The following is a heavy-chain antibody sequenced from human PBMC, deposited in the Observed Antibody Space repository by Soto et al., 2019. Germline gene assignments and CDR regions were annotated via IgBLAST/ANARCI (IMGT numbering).Heavy chain of an antibody. V-gene: IGHV3-7*01. CDR3: ARDVTGTLDY. J-gene: IGHJ4*02. D-gene: IGHD2-8*02. CDR2: IKQDGSQK. Sequence: GGSLRLSCAAAGFTFSDYWMAWVRQAPGKGLEWVANIKQDGSQKNYVDSVKGRFTSSRDNSRDSLFLQMNSLRAEDTALYYCARDVTGTLDYWGQGALVTGSS. CDR1: GFTFSDYW.